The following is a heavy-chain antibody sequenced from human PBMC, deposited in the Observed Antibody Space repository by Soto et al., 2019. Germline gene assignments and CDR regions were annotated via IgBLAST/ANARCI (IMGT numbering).Heavy chain of an antibody. CDR2: IYHSGST. J-gene: IGHJ3*02. D-gene: IGHD2-2*01. CDR3: ARGRYCSSTSCSYAFDI. Sequence: SETLSLTCAVSGGSISSGGYSWSWIRQPPGKGLEWIGYIYHSGSTYYNPSLKSRVTISVDRSKNQFSLKLSSVTAADTAVYYCARGRYCSSTSCSYAFDIWGQRTMVTVSS. CDR1: GGSISSGGYS. V-gene: IGHV4-30-2*01.